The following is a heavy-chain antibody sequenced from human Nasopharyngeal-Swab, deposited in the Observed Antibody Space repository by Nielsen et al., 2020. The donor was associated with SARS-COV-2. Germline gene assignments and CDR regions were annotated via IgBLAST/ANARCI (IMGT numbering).Heavy chain of an antibody. CDR3: AGPRGDYGGFDY. J-gene: IGHJ4*02. CDR2: IIPILGIA. CDR1: RGTFSSYA. V-gene: IGHV1-69*10. D-gene: IGHD4-17*01. Sequence: SVNLSCKASRGTFSSYAISWVRQAPGQGLEWMGRIIPILGIANYAQKFQGRVTITADKSTSTAYMELSSLRSEDTAVYYCAGPRGDYGGFDYWGQGTLVTVSS.